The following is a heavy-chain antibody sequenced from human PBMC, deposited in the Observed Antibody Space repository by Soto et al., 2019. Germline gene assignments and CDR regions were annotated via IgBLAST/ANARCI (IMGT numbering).Heavy chain of an antibody. V-gene: IGHV3-30-3*01. Sequence: PGGSLRLSCAASGFTFSSYAMHWVRQAPGKGLEWVAVISYDGSNKYYADSVKGRFTISRDNSKNTLYLQMNSLRAEDTAVYYCASSTVVTPRLDYWGQGTLVPVSS. J-gene: IGHJ4*02. CDR1: GFTFSSYA. CDR3: ASSTVVTPRLDY. CDR2: ISYDGSNK. D-gene: IGHD4-17*01.